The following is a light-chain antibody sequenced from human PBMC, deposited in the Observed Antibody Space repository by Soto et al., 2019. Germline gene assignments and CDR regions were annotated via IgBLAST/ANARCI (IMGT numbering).Light chain of an antibody. V-gene: IGKV1-6*01. CDR2: GAS. Sequence: AVQMTQSPSSLSASVGDRVTITCRASQDIRTELGWYQQKAGRAPNLLIYGASTLQGGVPSRFSGSGSGTDFTLTISSLQPEDFASYYCLQDYKYPRTFGQGTRVEIK. CDR3: LQDYKYPRT. CDR1: QDIRTE. J-gene: IGKJ1*01.